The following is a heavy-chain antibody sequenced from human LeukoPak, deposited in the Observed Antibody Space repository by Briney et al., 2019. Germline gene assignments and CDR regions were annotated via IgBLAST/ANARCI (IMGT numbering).Heavy chain of an antibody. Sequence: GSLRLSCAASGFTFSSYAMSRVRQAPGKGLEWVSAISGSGGSTYYADSVKGRFTISRDNSKNTLYLQMNSLRAEDTAVYYCAKTTGIAAAGTGSGYFQHWGQGTLVTVSS. V-gene: IGHV3-23*01. D-gene: IGHD6-13*01. CDR2: ISGSGGST. CDR3: AKTTGIAAAGTGSGYFQH. CDR1: GFTFSSYA. J-gene: IGHJ1*01.